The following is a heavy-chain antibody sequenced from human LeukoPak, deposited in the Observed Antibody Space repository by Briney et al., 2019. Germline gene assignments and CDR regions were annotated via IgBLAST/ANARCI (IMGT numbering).Heavy chain of an antibody. Sequence: GGSLRLSCAASEFPFSNYGMSWVRQAPGKGLEWVSSISTSGGSTYYADSVKGRFTISRDNSKDTLYLQMNSLRAEDTAVYYCARGPPLSDSYYYYYMDVWGKGTTVTISS. J-gene: IGHJ6*03. D-gene: IGHD3-16*02. V-gene: IGHV3-23*01. CDR1: EFPFSNYG. CDR3: ARGPPLSDSYYYYYMDV. CDR2: ISTSGGST.